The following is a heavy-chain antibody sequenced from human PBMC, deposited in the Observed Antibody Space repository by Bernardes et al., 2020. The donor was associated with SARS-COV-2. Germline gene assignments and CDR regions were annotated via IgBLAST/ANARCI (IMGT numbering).Heavy chain of an antibody. CDR1: GFSFSSYA. Sequence: GGSLRLSCAASGFSFSSYALTWIRQAPGKGLEWVSTISGSGGSTYYADSVKGRFTISRDNSENTLHLQMDSLRAEDTAVYYCAKGTANLGDYWGQGTLVSVSS. CDR2: ISGSGGST. CDR3: AKGTANLGDY. V-gene: IGHV3-23*01. J-gene: IGHJ4*02. D-gene: IGHD3-10*01.